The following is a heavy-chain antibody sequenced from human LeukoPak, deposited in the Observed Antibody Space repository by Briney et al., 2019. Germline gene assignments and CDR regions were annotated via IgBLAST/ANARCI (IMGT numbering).Heavy chain of an antibody. J-gene: IGHJ4*02. Sequence: TGGSLRLSCAASGFTFSSYAMGWVRQAPGKGLEWVSSISGTSTTIYYADSVKGRFTISRDNSENTLYLQLNSLRAEDTAVYYCARKIPETSPFDYWGQGTLVTVSS. CDR3: ARKIPETSPFDY. V-gene: IGHV3-23*01. CDR1: GFTFSSYA. CDR2: ISGTSTTI.